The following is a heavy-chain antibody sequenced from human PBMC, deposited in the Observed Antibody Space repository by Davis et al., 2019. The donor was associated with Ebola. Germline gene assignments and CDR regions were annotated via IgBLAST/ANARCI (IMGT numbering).Heavy chain of an antibody. CDR3: AKDAYYYDSSGHTLYYYYYMDV. CDR1: GFTFSSYA. J-gene: IGHJ6*03. Sequence: PGGSLRLSCAASGFTFSSYAMSWVRQAPGKGLEWVSAISGSGGNTYYADSVKGRFTISRDNSKNTLYLQMNSLRAEDTAVYYCAKDAYYYDSSGHTLYYYYYMDVWGKGTTVTVSS. V-gene: IGHV3-23*01. CDR2: ISGSGGNT. D-gene: IGHD3-22*01.